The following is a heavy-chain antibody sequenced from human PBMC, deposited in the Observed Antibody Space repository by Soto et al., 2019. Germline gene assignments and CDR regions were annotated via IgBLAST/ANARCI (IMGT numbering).Heavy chain of an antibody. J-gene: IGHJ6*02. V-gene: IGHV4-30-4*01. CDR3: ARAVQPNYYGMDV. CDR1: GGSISSGDYY. CDR2: IYYSGST. D-gene: IGHD1-1*01. Sequence: SETLSLTCTVSGGSISSGDYYWSWIRQPPGKGLEWIGYIYYSGSTDYNPSLKSRVTISVDTSKNQFSLKLSSVTAADTAVYYCARAVQPNYYGMDVWGQGTTVTVSS.